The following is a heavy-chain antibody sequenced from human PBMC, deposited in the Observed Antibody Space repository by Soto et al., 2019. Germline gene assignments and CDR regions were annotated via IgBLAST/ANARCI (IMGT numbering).Heavy chain of an antibody. CDR1: GGSISSYY. J-gene: IGHJ3*02. CDR3: ARMGWDAFDI. V-gene: IGHV4-59*01. Sequence: SETLSLTCMVSGGSISSYYWSWIRQPPGKGLEWIGYIFYSGNTNYNPSLKSRVTISVDTSKNQFSLKLSSVTAADTAVYYCARMGWDAFDIWGQGTMVTV. CDR2: IFYSGNT. D-gene: IGHD2-15*01.